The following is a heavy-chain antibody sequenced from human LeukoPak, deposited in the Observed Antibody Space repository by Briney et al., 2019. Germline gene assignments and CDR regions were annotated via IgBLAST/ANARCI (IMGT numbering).Heavy chain of an antibody. CDR2: IKGKTDGGAT. CDR3: TTGSSFDF. Sequence: GGSLRLSCAASGFTFTNVWMNWIRQAPGKGLEWVGRIKGKTDGGATDYAAPVKGRFTISRDDSKNTLSLQMNSLKTEDTAVYYCTTGSSFDFWGQGTLVTVSS. J-gene: IGHJ4*02. D-gene: IGHD3-10*01. V-gene: IGHV3-15*01. CDR1: GFTFTNVW.